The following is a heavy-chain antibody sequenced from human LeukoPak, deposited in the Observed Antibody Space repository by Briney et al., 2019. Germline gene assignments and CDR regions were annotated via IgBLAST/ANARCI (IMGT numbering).Heavy chain of an antibody. CDR2: IHYSGST. CDR3: AGSIAVAGDYYYYYMDV. CDR1: GGSISSSSYY. J-gene: IGHJ6*03. D-gene: IGHD6-19*01. Sequence: SETLSLTCTVSGGSISSSSYYWGWIRQPPGKGLEWIGSIHYSGSTNYNPSLKSRVTISVDTSKNQFSLKLSSVTAADTAVYYCAGSIAVAGDYYYYYMDVWGKGTTVTISS. V-gene: IGHV4-39*07.